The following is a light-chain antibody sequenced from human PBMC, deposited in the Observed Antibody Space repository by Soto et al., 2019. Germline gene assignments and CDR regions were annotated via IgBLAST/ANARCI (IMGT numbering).Light chain of an antibody. Sequence: DIVMTQSPDSLAASLGERATINCKSSQSVLYSSNNMNYLAWYQQKPGQPPNLLIYWASTRESGVPDRFSGSGSGTDFTLTISSLQAEDVAVYYCQQYYSTPHTFGQGTKLEIK. CDR1: QSVLYSSNNMNY. J-gene: IGKJ2*01. V-gene: IGKV4-1*01. CDR3: QQYYSTPHT. CDR2: WAS.